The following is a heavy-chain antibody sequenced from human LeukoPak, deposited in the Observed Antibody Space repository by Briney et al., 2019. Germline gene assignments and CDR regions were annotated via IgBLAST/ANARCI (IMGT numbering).Heavy chain of an antibody. CDR1: GFTFSSYA. CDR3: ARDGGVSTHHHFDY. J-gene: IGHJ4*02. D-gene: IGHD3-16*01. V-gene: IGHV3-30-3*01. CDR2: ISYDGSNK. Sequence: GGSLRLSCAASGFTFSSYAMHWVRQAPGKGLEWVAVISYDGSNKYYADSVKGRFTISRDNSKNTLYLQMNSLRAEDTAVYYCARDGGVSTHHHFDYWGQGTLVTVSS.